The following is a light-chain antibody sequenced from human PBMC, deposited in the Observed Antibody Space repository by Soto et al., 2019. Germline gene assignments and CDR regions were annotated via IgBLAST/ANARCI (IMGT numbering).Light chain of an antibody. Sequence: EMVMTQSPATLSVSPGERATLSCRASQSISSNLAWYQQKPGQAPRLLIYGASTRATGIPARFSYSGSGTAFTLTINSLQSEDFAVYYCQQYNNWPRSLTFGGGTKVEIK. CDR1: QSISSN. CDR3: QQYNNWPRSLT. J-gene: IGKJ4*01. V-gene: IGKV3-15*01. CDR2: GAS.